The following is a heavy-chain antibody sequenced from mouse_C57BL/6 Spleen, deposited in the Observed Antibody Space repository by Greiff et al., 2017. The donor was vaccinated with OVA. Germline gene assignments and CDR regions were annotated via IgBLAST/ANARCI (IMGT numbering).Heavy chain of an antibody. J-gene: IGHJ1*03. CDR3: ALTAVVARRYFDV. Sequence: QVQLKQSGPELVKPGASVKISCKASGYTFTDYYINWVKQRPGQGLEWIGWIFPGSGSTYYNEKFKGKAKLTVDKSSSTAYMLLSSLTSEDSAVYFCALTAVVARRYFDVWGTGTTVTVSS. V-gene: IGHV1-75*01. CDR1: GYTFTDYY. CDR2: IFPGSGST. D-gene: IGHD1-1*01.